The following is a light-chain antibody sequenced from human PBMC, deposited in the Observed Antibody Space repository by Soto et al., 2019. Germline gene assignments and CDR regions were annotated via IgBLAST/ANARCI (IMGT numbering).Light chain of an antibody. J-gene: IGLJ2*01. Sequence: QSALTQPRSVSGSPGQSVTISCTGTSSDVGGYNYVSLYQQHPGKAPKLMIYDVSKRPSGGPDRFSGSKSGNTASLTISGLQAEDEADYYCCSYAGSYTFVVFGGGTKLTVL. CDR3: CSYAGSYTFVV. V-gene: IGLV2-11*01. CDR1: SSDVGGYNY. CDR2: DVS.